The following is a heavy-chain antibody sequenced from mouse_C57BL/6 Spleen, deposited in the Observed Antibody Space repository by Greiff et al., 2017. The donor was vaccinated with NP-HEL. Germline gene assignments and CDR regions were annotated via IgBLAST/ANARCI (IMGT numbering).Heavy chain of an antibody. V-gene: IGHV1-42*01. CDR2: INPSTGGT. CDR3: ARATYPYYAMDY. Sequence: VQLKESGPELVKPGASVKISCKASGYSFTGYYMNWVKQSPEKSLEWIGEINPSTGGTTYNQKFKAKATLTVDKSSSTAYMQLKSLTSEDSAVYYCARATYPYYAMDYWGQGTSVTVSS. D-gene: IGHD1-1*01. CDR1: GYSFTGYY. J-gene: IGHJ4*01.